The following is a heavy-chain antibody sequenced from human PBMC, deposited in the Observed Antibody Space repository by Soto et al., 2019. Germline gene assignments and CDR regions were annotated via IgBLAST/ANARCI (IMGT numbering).Heavy chain of an antibody. V-gene: IGHV3-33*01. Sequence: QVQLVESGGGVVQPGRSLRLSCAASGFTFSSYGMHWVRQAPGKGLEWVAVIWYDGSNKHYADSVKGRFTISRDNSKNTLYLQMNSLRAEDTAVYYCARDGGSSWSFDYWGQGTLVTVSS. CDR1: GFTFSSYG. J-gene: IGHJ4*02. CDR3: ARDGGSSWSFDY. D-gene: IGHD6-13*01. CDR2: IWYDGSNK.